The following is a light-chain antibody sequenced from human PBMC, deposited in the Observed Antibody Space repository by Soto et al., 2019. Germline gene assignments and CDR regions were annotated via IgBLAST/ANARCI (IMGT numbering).Light chain of an antibody. V-gene: IGKV3-11*01. CDR2: DAS. CDR1: QSVSSY. Sequence: IGVKESGFALALSPVKRETLSCRASQSVSSYLAWYQQKPGQAPRLLIYDASNRATGIPARFSGSGSGTDFTLTISSLEPEDFAVYYCQQRSIWWTFGQGTKVDIK. J-gene: IGKJ1*01. CDR3: QQRSIWWT.